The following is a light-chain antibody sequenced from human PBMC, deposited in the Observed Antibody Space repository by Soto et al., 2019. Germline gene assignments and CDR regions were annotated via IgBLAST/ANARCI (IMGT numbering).Light chain of an antibody. Sequence: EIVLTQSPSTLSLPPGERATLSCRTSQNINSAYLAWYQHKPGQAPRLLIFGTSTRATGIPDRFSGSGSGTDFTLTISRLEPEDCAVYYCQQFGGSVYIFGQGTKVDIK. V-gene: IGKV3-20*01. CDR2: GTS. CDR3: QQFGGSVYI. J-gene: IGKJ2*01. CDR1: QNINSAY.